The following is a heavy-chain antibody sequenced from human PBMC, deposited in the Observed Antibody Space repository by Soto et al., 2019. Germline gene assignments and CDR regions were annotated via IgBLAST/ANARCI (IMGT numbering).Heavy chain of an antibody. D-gene: IGHD2-8*01. CDR1: GGSISTYY. CDR3: ARESRCVNGACGNVFDI. V-gene: IGHV4-59*12. Sequence: VQLQESGPGLVTPSETLSLTCTVSGGSISTYYWTWIRQSPEKGLEWLGNIYYSGSTNYSPSLNSRLTISLDTSKNQFSLKLRSVTAADTAVYYCARESRCVNGACGNVFDIWGRGTKVTVSS. J-gene: IGHJ3*02. CDR2: IYYSGST.